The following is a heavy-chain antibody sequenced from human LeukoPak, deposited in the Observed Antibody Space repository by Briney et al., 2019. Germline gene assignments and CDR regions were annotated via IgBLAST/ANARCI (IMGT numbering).Heavy chain of an antibody. Sequence: GGSLRLSCAASGLSISDYYMTWIRQAPGGGLQWIAYISSVTSAIHYANSMKGRFTMSRDNAKNSVYLQMNSLRTEDTAMYYCVSTPAIRRLNFWGQGTLVTVSS. J-gene: IGHJ4*02. CDR1: GLSISDYY. V-gene: IGHV3-11*01. D-gene: IGHD3-16*01. CDR2: ISSVTSAI. CDR3: VSTPAIRRLNF.